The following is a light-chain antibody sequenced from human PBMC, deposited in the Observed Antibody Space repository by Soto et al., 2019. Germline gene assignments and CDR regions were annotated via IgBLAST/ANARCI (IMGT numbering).Light chain of an antibody. CDR1: QSVSSD. CDR3: QQYKLWYT. CDR2: DAS. J-gene: IGKJ2*01. Sequence: EIVLTQSPGTLSLSPGERATLSCRASQSVSSDLAWYQQKPGQAPRLLIYDASTRATGIPARFSGSGSGTEFTLTISSLQSEDFAVYYCQQYKLWYTFAQGTKLEIK. V-gene: IGKV3-15*01.